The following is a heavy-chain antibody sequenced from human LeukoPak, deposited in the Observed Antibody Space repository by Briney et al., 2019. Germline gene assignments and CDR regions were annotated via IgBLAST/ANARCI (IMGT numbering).Heavy chain of an antibody. D-gene: IGHD2-2*02. CDR2: LSGSGGSI. V-gene: IGHV3-23*01. CDR3: AKDFEMGTDIVVVPAAIRGDYFDY. CDR1: GFPFSNYA. Sequence: GSLRLSCAASGFPFSNYAMSWVRQAPGKGLEWVSGLSGSGGSIYYADSVKGRFTISRDNSKNTLYLQMNSLRAEDTAVYYCAKDFEMGTDIVVVPAAIRGDYFDYWGQGTLVTVSS. J-gene: IGHJ4*02.